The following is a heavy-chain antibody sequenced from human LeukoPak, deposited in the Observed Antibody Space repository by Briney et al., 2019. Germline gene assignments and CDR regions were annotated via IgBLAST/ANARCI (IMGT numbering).Heavy chain of an antibody. D-gene: IGHD3-3*01. CDR2: MHPTGDST. CDR1: GYTFTKYY. Sequence: ASVKVSFKASGYTFTKYYINWLRQAPGQPLEWMGIMHPTGDSTNYAQKFQGRVTLTRDTSTGIFYMELSSLTSEDTAVYYCARHDFDLPMIYSFFVHWGQGTLVTVSS. CDR3: ARHDFDLPMIYSFFVH. V-gene: IGHV1-46*01. J-gene: IGHJ5*02.